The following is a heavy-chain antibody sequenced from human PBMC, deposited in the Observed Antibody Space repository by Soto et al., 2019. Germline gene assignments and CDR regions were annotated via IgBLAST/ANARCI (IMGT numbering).Heavy chain of an antibody. CDR1: GGTFSSYA. CDR2: IIPIFGTA. CDR3: AREERRPEIYRMIVVVSDAFDI. V-gene: IGHV1-69*13. J-gene: IGHJ3*02. D-gene: IGHD3-22*01. Sequence: AVKVSCKASGGTFSSYAISWVRQAPGQGLEWMGGIIPIFGTANYAQKFQGRVTITADESTSTAYMELSSLRSEDTAVYYCAREERRPEIYRMIVVVSDAFDIWGQGKMVTVSS.